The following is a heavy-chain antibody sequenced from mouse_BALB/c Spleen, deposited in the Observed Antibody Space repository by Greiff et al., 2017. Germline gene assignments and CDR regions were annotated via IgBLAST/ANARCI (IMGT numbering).Heavy chain of an antibody. D-gene: IGHD3-1*01. Sequence: EVKLVESGPGLVKPSQSLSLTCTVTGYSITSDYAWNWIRQFPGNKLEWMGYISYSGSTSYNPSLKSRISITRDTSKNQFFLQLNSVTTEDTATYYCARMARAYAMDYWGQGTSVTVSS. CDR1: GYSITSDYA. V-gene: IGHV3-2*02. CDR3: ARMARAYAMDY. J-gene: IGHJ4*01. CDR2: ISYSGST.